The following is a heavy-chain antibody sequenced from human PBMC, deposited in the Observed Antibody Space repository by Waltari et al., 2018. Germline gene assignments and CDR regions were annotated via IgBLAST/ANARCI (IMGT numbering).Heavy chain of an antibody. V-gene: IGHV1-2*06. CDR1: GYTFTGYY. CDR2: INPNSGGT. Sequence: QVQLVQSGAEVKKPGASVKVSCKASGYTFTGYYMHWVRQAPGQGLEWMGRINPNSGGTNYAQKFQGRVTMTRDTSISTAYMELSRLRSDDTAVYYCAAFNEVIAAAGPDAFDIWGQGTMVTVSS. D-gene: IGHD6-13*01. CDR3: AAFNEVIAAAGPDAFDI. J-gene: IGHJ3*02.